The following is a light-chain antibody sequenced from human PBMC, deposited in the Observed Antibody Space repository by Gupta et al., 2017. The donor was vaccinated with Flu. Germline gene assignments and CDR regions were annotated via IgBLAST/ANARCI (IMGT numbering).Light chain of an antibody. V-gene: IGLV2-14*01. CDR2: EVY. CDR3: ISYTSRSTFV. J-gene: IGLJ1*01. CDR1: SSDVSDYNS. Sequence: QSALTQPASVSGYPGQSITISCTGTSSDVSDYNSVSWYQQHPGKAPKLMIFEVYNRPSGVSNRFSCSKSGNTASLTISGLQAEDEADYYCISYTSRSTFVFGTGTEVSV.